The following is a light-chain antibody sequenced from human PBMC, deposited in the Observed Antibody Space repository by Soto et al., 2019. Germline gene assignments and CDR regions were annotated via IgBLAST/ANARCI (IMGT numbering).Light chain of an antibody. CDR3: QSYDTSLSGVV. V-gene: IGLV1-40*01. CDR2: GNT. CDR1: SFNLGADYD. Sequence: QSVLTQPPSVSGAPGQRVTISCTGTSFNLGADYDVHWYRQLPGTAPKLLIYGNTNRRSGVPDRFSASKSGTSASLAITGLQPEDEADYYCQSYDTSLSGVVFGGGTKLTVL. J-gene: IGLJ2*01.